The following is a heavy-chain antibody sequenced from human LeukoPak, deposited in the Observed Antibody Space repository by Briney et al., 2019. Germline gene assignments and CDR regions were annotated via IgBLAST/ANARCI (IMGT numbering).Heavy chain of an antibody. CDR2: INHSGST. Sequence: PSETLSLTCAVYVGSFSGHYWSWIRQPPGKGLEGIGEINHSGSTNYNPSLKSRVTISVDTSKNQFSLKLSSVTAADTAVYYCARLDGRGHDAFDIWGQGTMVTVSS. CDR1: VGSFSGHY. CDR3: ARLDGRGHDAFDI. V-gene: IGHV4-34*01. J-gene: IGHJ3*02.